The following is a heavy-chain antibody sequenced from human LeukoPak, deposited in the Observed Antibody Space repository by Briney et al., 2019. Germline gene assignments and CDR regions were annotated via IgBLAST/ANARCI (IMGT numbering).Heavy chain of an antibody. V-gene: IGHV4-59*12. J-gene: IGHJ4*02. CDR2: IYYSGST. Sequence: PSETLSLTCTVSGGSMSSYYWSWIRQPPGKGLEWIGYIYYSGSTNYNPSLKSRVTISVDTSKNQFFLKLTSVTAADTAVYYCASPSLMSGEPSYFDFWGQGTLVSVSA. CDR1: GGSMSSYY. CDR3: ASPSLMSGEPSYFDF. D-gene: IGHD4-17*01.